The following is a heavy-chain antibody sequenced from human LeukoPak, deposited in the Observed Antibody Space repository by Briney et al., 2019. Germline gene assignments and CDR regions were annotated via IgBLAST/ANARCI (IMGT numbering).Heavy chain of an antibody. J-gene: IGHJ4*02. CDR1: GGTFSSYA. CDR2: IIPIFGTA. D-gene: IGHD6-19*01. CDR3: ARNGYSSGWDYYYFDY. Sequence: ASVKVSCKASGGTFSSYAISWVRQAPGQGLEWMGGIIPIFGTANYAQKSQGRVTITADESTSTAYMELSSLRSEDTAVYYCARNGYSSGWDYYYFDYWGQGTPVTVSS. V-gene: IGHV1-69*13.